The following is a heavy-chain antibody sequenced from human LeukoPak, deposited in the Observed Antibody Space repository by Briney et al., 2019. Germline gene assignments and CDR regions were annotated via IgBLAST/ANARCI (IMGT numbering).Heavy chain of an antibody. CDR2: ISRSGDTL. Sequence: GGSLRLSCAASGFPFRDYYMTWIRQAPGKGLEWISYISRSGDTLYYADSVKGRFTISRDNSKNTLYLQMNSLRAEDTAVYYCAKDRSSGYYIDYWGQGTLVTVSP. D-gene: IGHD3-22*01. CDR3: AKDRSSGYYIDY. CDR1: GFPFRDYY. J-gene: IGHJ4*02. V-gene: IGHV3-11*01.